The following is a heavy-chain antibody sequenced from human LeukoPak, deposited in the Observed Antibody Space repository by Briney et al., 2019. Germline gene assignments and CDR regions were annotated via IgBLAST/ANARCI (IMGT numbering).Heavy chain of an antibody. J-gene: IGHJ4*02. V-gene: IGHV3-66*01. Sequence: GGSLRLSCAASGFTVSSSYMSWLRQAPGKGLEWVSIIYTDGNTFYADSVKGRFTISRDNSKNTLSLQMNSLRAEDTAVYYCARGVELYTSGWFLWGQGTLVTVSS. CDR1: GFTVSSSY. D-gene: IGHD6-19*01. CDR3: ARGVELYTSGWFL. CDR2: IYTDGNT.